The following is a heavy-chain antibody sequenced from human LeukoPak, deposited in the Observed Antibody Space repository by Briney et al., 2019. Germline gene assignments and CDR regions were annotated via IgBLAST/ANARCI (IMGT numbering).Heavy chain of an antibody. Sequence: SETLSLTCTVSGDSISSSSYYWGRIRPPRGKGLLWIGSIYYSGTTYYTPSLKSRVSISVGTSKNQFSLRLNSPTATDTAVYYCARHHAHYFYYMAVWGKGTTVIVSS. CDR1: GDSISSSSYY. V-gene: IGHV4-39*01. CDR3: ARHHAHYFYYMAV. CDR2: IYYSGTT. J-gene: IGHJ6*03.